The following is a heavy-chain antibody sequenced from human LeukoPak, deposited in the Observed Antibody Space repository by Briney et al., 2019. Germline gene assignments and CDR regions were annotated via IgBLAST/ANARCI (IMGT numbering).Heavy chain of an antibody. CDR2: IGTAGDP. V-gene: IGHV3-13*05. CDR3: ARGAPQWREDGMDV. Sequence: GGSLRLSCAASGFTFSSYDMHWVRQATGKGLEWVSAIGTAGDPYYPGSVKGRFTISGENAKNSLYLQMNSLRAGDTAVYYCARGAPQWREDGMDVWGKGTTVTVSS. CDR1: GFTFSSYD. D-gene: IGHD6-19*01. J-gene: IGHJ6*04.